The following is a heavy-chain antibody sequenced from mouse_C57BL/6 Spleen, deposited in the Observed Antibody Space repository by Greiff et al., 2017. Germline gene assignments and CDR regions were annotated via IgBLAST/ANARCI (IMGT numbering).Heavy chain of an antibody. D-gene: IGHD4-1*01. V-gene: IGHV1-82*01. CDR3: ARCNWDVRYFDV. Sequence: QVQLQQSGPELVKPGASVKISCKASGYAFSSSWMNWVKQRPGKGLEWIGRIYPGDGDTNYNGKFKGKATLTAAKSSSTAYMQLSSLTSEDSAVYFCARCNWDVRYFDVWGTGTTVTVSS. J-gene: IGHJ1*03. CDR2: IYPGDGDT. CDR1: GYAFSSSW.